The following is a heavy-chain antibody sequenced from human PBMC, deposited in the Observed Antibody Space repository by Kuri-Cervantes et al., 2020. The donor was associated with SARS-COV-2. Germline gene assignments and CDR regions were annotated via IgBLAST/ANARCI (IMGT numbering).Heavy chain of an antibody. CDR3: ARGRRARGYSGYGVGDY. CDR2: IVPMFGRG. CDR1: GGTFSSYT. J-gene: IGHJ4*02. Sequence: SVKVSCKASGGTFSSYTISWVRQAPGQGLEWMGGIVPMFGRGNYAQKFQGRVTITADKSTSTAYMELSSLRSEDTAVYYCARGRRARGYSGYGVGDYWGQGTLVTVSS. V-gene: IGHV1-69*06. D-gene: IGHD5-12*01.